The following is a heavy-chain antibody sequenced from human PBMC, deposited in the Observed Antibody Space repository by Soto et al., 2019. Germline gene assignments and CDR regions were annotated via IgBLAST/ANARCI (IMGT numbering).Heavy chain of an antibody. CDR3: ASEASAVAGPTGWLYWFDP. Sequence: TLETHPLTCAVSGGSSISSNWWSWVRQPPGKGLEWIGEIYHSGSTNYNPSLKSRVTISVDKSKNQFSLKLSSVTAADTAVYYCASEASAVAGPTGWLYWFDPWGQGTLVTVSS. V-gene: IGHV4-4*02. CDR1: GGSSISSNW. D-gene: IGHD6-19*01. J-gene: IGHJ5*02. CDR2: IYHSGST.